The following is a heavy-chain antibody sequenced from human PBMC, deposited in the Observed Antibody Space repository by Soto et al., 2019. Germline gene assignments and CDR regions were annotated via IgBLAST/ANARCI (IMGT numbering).Heavy chain of an antibody. CDR1: GFPFDIYT. CDR3: VNTRGLMDY. V-gene: IGHV3-23*01. CDR2: IGGSGGGT. Sequence: DVQLLESGGGLVQPGKSLKLSCAASGFPFDIYTMSWVRQAPGKGLEWVSLIGGSGGGTNYAASVRGRFTTTRDNSKNTLYLHMRSLRPEDTAMYYCVNTRGLMDYWGQGTLVTVSS. J-gene: IGHJ4*02. D-gene: IGHD1-1*01.